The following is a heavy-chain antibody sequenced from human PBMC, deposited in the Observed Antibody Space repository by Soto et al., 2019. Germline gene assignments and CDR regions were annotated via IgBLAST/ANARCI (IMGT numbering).Heavy chain of an antibody. J-gene: IGHJ4*02. Sequence: SETLSLTCAVSGVSISSGNLWTCVRQTPQRGLEYIGEIFHDGTANYYPSFERRVAISVGTSKNQFSLKLTSVTAADTAIYFCARLVYDTRLNYMYFDFWGQGALVT. CDR3: ARLVYDTRLNYMYFDF. D-gene: IGHD2-8*01. CDR1: GVSISSGNL. CDR2: IFHDGTA. V-gene: IGHV4-4*02.